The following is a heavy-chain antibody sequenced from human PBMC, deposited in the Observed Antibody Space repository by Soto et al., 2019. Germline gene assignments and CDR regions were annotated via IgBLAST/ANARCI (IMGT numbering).Heavy chain of an antibody. J-gene: IGHJ5*02. Sequence: VQLVESGGGVVQPGRSLRLSCAASGFTFSSYGMHWVRQAPGKGLEWVAVISYDGSNKYYADSVKGRFTISRDNSKNTLYLQMNSLRAEDTAVYYCAKDPRMTTVTTWWFDPWGQGTLVTVSS. CDR1: GFTFSSYG. CDR2: ISYDGSNK. CDR3: AKDPRMTTVTTWWFDP. D-gene: IGHD4-4*01. V-gene: IGHV3-30*18.